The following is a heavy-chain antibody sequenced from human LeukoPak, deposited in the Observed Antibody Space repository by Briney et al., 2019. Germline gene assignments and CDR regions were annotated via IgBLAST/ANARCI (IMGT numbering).Heavy chain of an antibody. V-gene: IGHV3-53*01. J-gene: IGHJ4*02. D-gene: IGHD5-24*01. CDR3: ARRDDHNGRDY. Sequence: PGGSLRLSCAVSGLTVSVNYMSWVRQAPRKGLGWVSLIYSGGSTYYADSVKGRFTISRDNSKNTVYLQMNSLRAEDTAMYYCARRDDHNGRDYWGQGTLVTVSS. CDR1: GLTVSVNY. CDR2: IYSGGST.